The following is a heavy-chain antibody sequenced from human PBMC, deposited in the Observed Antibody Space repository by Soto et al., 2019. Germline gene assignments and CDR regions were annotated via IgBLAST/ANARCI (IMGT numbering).Heavy chain of an antibody. CDR3: AKGGALTGFYFDY. V-gene: IGHV3-23*01. D-gene: IGHD3-9*01. Sequence: PGGSLRLSCAASGFTFSSYAMSWVRQAPGKGLEWVSAISGGGGSTYYADSVKGRFTISRDNSKNTLYLQMNSQRAEDTAVYYCAKGGALTGFYFDYWGQGTLVTVSS. CDR1: GFTFSSYA. CDR2: ISGGGGST. J-gene: IGHJ4*02.